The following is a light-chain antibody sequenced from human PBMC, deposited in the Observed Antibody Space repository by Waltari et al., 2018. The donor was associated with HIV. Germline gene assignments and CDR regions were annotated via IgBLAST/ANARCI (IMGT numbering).Light chain of an antibody. CDR2: EVN. CDR3: CSFTGRKSLI. Sequence: QSALTQPASVSGSPGQSLTISCTGTSSDVASYNLVSWYQQRPVTAPKLVIDEVNTRPSGVSDRFSASKSGNTASLTLSGLQAEDEANYYCCSFTGRKSLIFGGGTKLTVL. V-gene: IGLV2-23*02. CDR1: SSDVASYNL. J-gene: IGLJ2*01.